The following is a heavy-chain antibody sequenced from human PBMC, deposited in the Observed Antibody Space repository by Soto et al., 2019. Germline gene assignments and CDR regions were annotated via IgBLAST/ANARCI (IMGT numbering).Heavy chain of an antibody. CDR3: TNLIRGFSYSPY. J-gene: IGHJ4*02. V-gene: IGHV3-23*01. CDR1: GFTFNRHA. D-gene: IGHD5-18*01. CDR2: LSDSGGSI. Sequence: GGSLRLSCTASGFTFNRHAMTWVRQAPGKGLEWVSGLSDSGGSIYYAAPVKGRFTLSRDDSKNTLYLQMNSLITEDTAVYYCTNLIRGFSYSPYWGQGTLVTVSS.